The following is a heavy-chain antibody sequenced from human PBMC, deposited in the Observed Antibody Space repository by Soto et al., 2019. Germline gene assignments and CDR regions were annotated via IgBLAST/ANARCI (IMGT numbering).Heavy chain of an antibody. V-gene: IGHV4-39*01. CDR2: IYYSGNT. D-gene: IGHD2-2*02. J-gene: IGHJ4*02. Sequence: PSETLSLTCTVSGDSISSSNYYWGWIRQPPGKGLEWIGTIYYSGNTYYNPSFKSRVTMSVDTSKNQFSLRLTSVSATDTAVYYCVRHVTGRGYCSSTICYIDSWGQGTLVTVSS. CDR1: GDSISSSNYY. CDR3: VRHVTGRGYCSSTICYIDS.